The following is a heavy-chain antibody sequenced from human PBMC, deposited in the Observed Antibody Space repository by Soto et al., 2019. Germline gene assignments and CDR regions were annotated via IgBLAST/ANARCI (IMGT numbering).Heavy chain of an antibody. J-gene: IGHJ5*02. CDR3: ARAAVYGSSNNWFDP. CDR1: GYTFTSYD. D-gene: IGHD3-10*01. Sequence: ASVKVSCKASGYTFTSYDINWVRQATGHGLEWMGRMNPNSGNTAYARRFQGRVTMTRNTSINTAYMELSSLRSEDTALYYCARAAVYGSSNNWFDPWGPGTLVTVSS. V-gene: IGHV1-8*01. CDR2: MNPNSGNT.